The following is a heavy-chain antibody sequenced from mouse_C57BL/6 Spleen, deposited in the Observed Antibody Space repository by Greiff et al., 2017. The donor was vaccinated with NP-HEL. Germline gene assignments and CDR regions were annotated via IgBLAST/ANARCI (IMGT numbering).Heavy chain of an antibody. D-gene: IGHD3-2*02. Sequence: QVQLQQPGAELVMPGASVKLSCKASGYTFTSYWMHWVKQRPGQGLEWIGEIDPSDSYTNYNQKFKGKSTLTVDKSSSTAYMQLSSLTSEDSAVYYCARPAQATLYYFDYWGQGTTLTVSS. J-gene: IGHJ2*01. CDR3: ARPAQATLYYFDY. CDR1: GYTFTSYW. V-gene: IGHV1-69*01. CDR2: IDPSDSYT.